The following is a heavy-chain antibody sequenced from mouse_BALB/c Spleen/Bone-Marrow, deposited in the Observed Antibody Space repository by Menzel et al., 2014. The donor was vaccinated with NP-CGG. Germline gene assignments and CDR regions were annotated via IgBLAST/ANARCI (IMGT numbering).Heavy chain of an antibody. CDR2: ISNGGGTT. J-gene: IGHJ1*01. CDR3: ARHGLRRDWYSDV. Sequence: VKLMESGGGLVQPGGSLKLSCAVSGFTFSSYTMSWVRQIPEKRLEWVAYISNGGGTTYYPDTLKGRFTISRDNTKNTLYLQMSSLKSEDTAMYYCARHGLRRDWYSDVWGAGTTVTVSS. CDR1: GFTFSSYT. V-gene: IGHV5-12-2*01. D-gene: IGHD2-2*01.